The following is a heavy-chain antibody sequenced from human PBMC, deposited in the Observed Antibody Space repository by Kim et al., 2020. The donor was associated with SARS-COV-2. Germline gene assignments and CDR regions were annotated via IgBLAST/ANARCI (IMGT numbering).Heavy chain of an antibody. CDR2: ISGSGGST. D-gene: IGHD3-22*01. Sequence: GGSLRLSCAASGFTFSSYAMSWVRQAPGKGLEWVSAISGSGGSTYYADSVKGRFTISRDNSKNTLYLQMNSLRAEDTAVYYCAKDYDYYDSSGYTGSRFDPWGQGTLVTVSS. CDR1: GFTFSSYA. CDR3: AKDYDYYDSSGYTGSRFDP. J-gene: IGHJ5*02. V-gene: IGHV3-23*01.